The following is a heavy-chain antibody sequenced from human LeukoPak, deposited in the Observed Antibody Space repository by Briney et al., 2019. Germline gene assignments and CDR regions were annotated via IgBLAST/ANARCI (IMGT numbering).Heavy chain of an antibody. V-gene: IGHV1-18*01. D-gene: IGHD3-9*01. J-gene: IGHJ5*02. CDR2: ISAYNGNT. CDR1: GYTFTSYG. CDR3: ARVEEYDILTGYHNWFDP. Sequence: ASVKVSCKASGYTFTSYGISWVRQAPGQGLEWMGWISAYNGNTNYAQKVQGRVTMTTDTSTSTAYMELRSMRSDDTAVYYCARVEEYDILTGYHNWFDPWGQGTLVTVSS.